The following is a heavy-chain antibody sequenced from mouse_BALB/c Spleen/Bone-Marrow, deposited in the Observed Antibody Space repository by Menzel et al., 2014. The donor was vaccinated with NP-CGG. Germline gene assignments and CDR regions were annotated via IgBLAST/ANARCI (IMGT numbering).Heavy chain of an antibody. CDR2: FNPYNDGP. Sequence: VQLQQSEPELVKPGASVKMSCKASGYTFTSYVMHWVKQKPGQGLEWIGYFNPYNDGPKYNEKFKGKATLTSDKSSSTAYMELSRLTSEDSAVYYCAIHEGYFDYWGQGTTLTVSS. CDR1: GYTFTSYV. V-gene: IGHV1-14*01. CDR3: AIHEGYFDY. J-gene: IGHJ2*01.